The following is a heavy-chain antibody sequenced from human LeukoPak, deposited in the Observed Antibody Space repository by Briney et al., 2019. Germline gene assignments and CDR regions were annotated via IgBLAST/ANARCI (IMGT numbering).Heavy chain of an antibody. CDR1: GYSFTSYW. V-gene: IGHV5-51*01. Sequence: GGSLKISCKGSGYSFTSYWIGWVRQMPGKGLEWMGIIYPGDSDTRYSPSFQGQVTISADKSISTAYLQWSSLKASDTAMYYCARQPPPYYYDSSGSGDYWGQGTLVTVSS. J-gene: IGHJ4*02. D-gene: IGHD3-22*01. CDR3: ARQPPPYYYDSSGSGDY. CDR2: IYPGDSDT.